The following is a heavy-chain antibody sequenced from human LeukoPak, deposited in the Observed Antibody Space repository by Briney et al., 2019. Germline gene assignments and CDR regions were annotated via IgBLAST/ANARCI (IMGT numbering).Heavy chain of an antibody. CDR2: IYTSGST. CDR1: GGSISSYY. V-gene: IGHV4-4*07. Sequence: SETLSLTCTASGGSISSYYWSWIRQPAGKGLEWIGRIYTSGSTNYNPSLKSRVTMSVDTSKNQFSLKLSSVTAADTAVYYCARDIISSWYGGSYNWFDPWGQGTLVTVSS. CDR3: ARDIISSWYGGSYNWFDP. J-gene: IGHJ5*02. D-gene: IGHD6-13*01.